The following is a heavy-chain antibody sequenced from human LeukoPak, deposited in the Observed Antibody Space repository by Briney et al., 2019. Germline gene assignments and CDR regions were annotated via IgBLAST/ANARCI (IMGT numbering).Heavy chain of an antibody. CDR3: ARDKIVGATALDY. V-gene: IGHV3-7*01. D-gene: IGHD1-26*01. J-gene: IGHJ4*02. CDR1: GFTFSRYW. CDR2: TKQDGSEK. Sequence: PGGSLRLSCAASGFTFSRYWMSWVRQAPGKGLEWVANTKQDGSEKYYADFVKGRFTISRDNAKNSLYLQMNSLNADDTAIYCCARDKIVGATALDYWGQGTLVTVSS.